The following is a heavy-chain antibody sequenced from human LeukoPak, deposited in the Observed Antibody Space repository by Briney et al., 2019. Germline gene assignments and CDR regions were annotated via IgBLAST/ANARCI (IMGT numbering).Heavy chain of an antibody. Sequence: GGSLRLSCAVSGITLSNYGMSWVRQAPGKGLEWVAGISDSGVRTNYADSVKGRFTISRDNPKNTLYLQMNSLGAEDTAVYFCAKRGVVIRVILVAFHKEAYYFDSWGQGALVTVSS. J-gene: IGHJ4*02. D-gene: IGHD3-22*01. CDR2: ISDSGVRT. CDR3: AKRGVVIRVILVAFHKEAYYFDS. V-gene: IGHV3-23*01. CDR1: GITLSNYG.